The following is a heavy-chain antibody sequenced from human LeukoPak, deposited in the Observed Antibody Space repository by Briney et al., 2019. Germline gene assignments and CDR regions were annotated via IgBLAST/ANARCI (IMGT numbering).Heavy chain of an antibody. Sequence: PGRSLRLSCAASGFTFSNYGIHWVRQAPGKGLEWVAVISYDGSNKYYADSVKGRFTISRDNSKNTLSLQMNSLRAEDTAVYYCARGATGTTTEAFDIWGQGTMVTVSS. CDR2: ISYDGSNK. CDR3: ARGATGTTTEAFDI. CDR1: GFTFSNYG. J-gene: IGHJ3*02. V-gene: IGHV3-30*03. D-gene: IGHD1-1*01.